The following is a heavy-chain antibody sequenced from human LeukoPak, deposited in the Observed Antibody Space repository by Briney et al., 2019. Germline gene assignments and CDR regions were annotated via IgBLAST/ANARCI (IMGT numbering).Heavy chain of an antibody. CDR1: DGSINSYY. V-gene: IGHV4-59*08. D-gene: IGHD5-12*01. Sequence: PSETLSLTCTVSDGSINSYYWSWLRQPPGKGLEWIGYIYYSGSTNYNPSLKSRVTISVDTSKNQFSLKLSSVTAADTAVYYCARIDGYNLKIDYWGQGTLVTVSS. CDR3: ARIDGYNLKIDY. CDR2: IYYSGST. J-gene: IGHJ4*02.